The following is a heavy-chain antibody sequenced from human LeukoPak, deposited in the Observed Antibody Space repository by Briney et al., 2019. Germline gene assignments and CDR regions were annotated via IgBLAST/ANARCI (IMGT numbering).Heavy chain of an antibody. Sequence: SETLSLTCTVSGVSISSGDYYWSWIRQPPGKGLEWTGYIYYSGSTYYNPSLKSRVTISVDTSKNQFSLKLSSVTAADTAVYYCARVRSGWYYMDVWGKGTTVTVSS. CDR3: ARVRSGWYYMDV. D-gene: IGHD6-19*01. CDR1: GVSISSGDYY. V-gene: IGHV4-30-4*08. CDR2: IYYSGST. J-gene: IGHJ6*03.